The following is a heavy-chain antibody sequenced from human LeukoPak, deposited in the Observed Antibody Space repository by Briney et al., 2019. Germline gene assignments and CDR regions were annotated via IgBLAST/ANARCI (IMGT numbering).Heavy chain of an antibody. J-gene: IGHJ4*02. CDR1: GGSISSSSYY. D-gene: IGHD3-10*01. Sequence: SETLSLTCTVSGGSISSSSYYWGWIRQPPGKGLEWIGSIYYSGSTYYNPSLKSRVTISVDTSKNQFSLKLSSVTAAGTAVYYCARLSRTMVRGVIITPFDYWGQGTLVTVSS. CDR2: IYYSGST. V-gene: IGHV4-39*01. CDR3: ARLSRTMVRGVIITPFDY.